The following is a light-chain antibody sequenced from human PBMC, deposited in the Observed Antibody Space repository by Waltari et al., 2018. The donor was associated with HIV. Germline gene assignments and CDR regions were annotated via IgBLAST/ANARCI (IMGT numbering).Light chain of an antibody. CDR3: CSYGGFTTYV. Sequence: QSALTQPASVSGSPGQSITISCIGTRHDVGGYTIVSWYQHHPGKAPQPLIFEDTERPSGVSNRFSASKSGTTASLTISGLLAEDAADYYCCSYGGFTTYVFGSGTKVTVL. V-gene: IGLV2-23*01. CDR1: RHDVGGYTI. CDR2: EDT. J-gene: IGLJ1*01.